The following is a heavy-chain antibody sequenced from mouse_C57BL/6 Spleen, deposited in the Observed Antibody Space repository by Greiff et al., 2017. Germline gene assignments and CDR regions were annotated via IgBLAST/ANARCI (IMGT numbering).Heavy chain of an antibody. CDR1: GYTFTSYG. Sequence: QVQLKESGAELARPGASVKLSCKASGYTFTSYGISWVKQRTGQGLEWIGGIYPSSGNTYYNEKFKGKATLTADKSSSTAYMELRSLTSEDSAVYLCAGWGEDYSNYYAMDYWGQGTSVTVSS. CDR3: AGWGEDYSNYYAMDY. CDR2: IYPSSGNT. D-gene: IGHD2-5*01. J-gene: IGHJ4*01. V-gene: IGHV1-81*01.